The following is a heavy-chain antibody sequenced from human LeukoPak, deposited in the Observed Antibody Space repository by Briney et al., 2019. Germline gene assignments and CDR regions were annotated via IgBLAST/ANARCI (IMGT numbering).Heavy chain of an antibody. CDR1: GFTFSSYS. V-gene: IGHV3-21*01. J-gene: IGHJ4*02. CDR3: ARVSGAVLRFLEWLSFDY. CDR2: ISSSSSYI. Sequence: PGGSLRLSCAASGFTFSSYSMNWVRQAPGKGLEWFSSISSSSSYIYYADSVKGRFTISRDNAKNSLYLQMNSLRAEDTAVYYCARVSGAVLRFLEWLSFDYWGQGTLVTVSS. D-gene: IGHD3-3*01.